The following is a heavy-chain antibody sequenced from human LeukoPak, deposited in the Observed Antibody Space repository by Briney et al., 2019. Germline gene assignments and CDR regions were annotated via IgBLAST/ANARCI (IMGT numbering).Heavy chain of an antibody. V-gene: IGHV4-38-2*02. D-gene: IGHD1-1*01. CDR1: GYSISNDYY. CDR2: IYHTGGI. J-gene: IGHJ4*02. Sequence: SSETLSLTCSVFGYSISNDYYWAWIRQPPGKGLEWIGNIYHTGGIDYSPSLKSRVTLSFDTSKNQFSLKVNSVTAADTAVYYCARDRGTWNDDGFDYWGQGTLVTVSS. CDR3: ARDRGTWNDDGFDY.